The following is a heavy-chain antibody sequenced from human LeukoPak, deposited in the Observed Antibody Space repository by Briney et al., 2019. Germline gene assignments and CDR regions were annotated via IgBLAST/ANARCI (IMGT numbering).Heavy chain of an antibody. CDR2: IYCNSGGT. CDR3: ATLGLRDSEVES. J-gene: IGHJ4*02. CDR1: GFTFTGQF. V-gene: IGHV1-2*02. D-gene: IGHD3/OR15-3a*01. Sequence: GASVKVSCKASGFTFTGQFFHWVRQAPGHGLEWLGWIYCNSGGTVYAQRFQGRVTMTWDTSVSTAYMELRGLRSDDTAQYYCATLGLRDSEVESWGQGTLVTVSS.